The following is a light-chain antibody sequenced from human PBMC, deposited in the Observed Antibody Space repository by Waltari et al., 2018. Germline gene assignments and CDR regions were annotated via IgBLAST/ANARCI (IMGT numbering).Light chain of an antibody. CDR1: QSILYSSNNLNY. CDR3: QQYYGSPPWT. Sequence: DIVMTQSPDSLTVSLGERATINCKSSQSILYSSNNLNYLAWYQQRPGQPPKLLIYCASTRESGVPDRFSGSGSGTDFTLTISSLQAEDVAVYYCQQYYGSPPWTFGQGTKVEIK. V-gene: IGKV4-1*01. CDR2: CAS. J-gene: IGKJ1*01.